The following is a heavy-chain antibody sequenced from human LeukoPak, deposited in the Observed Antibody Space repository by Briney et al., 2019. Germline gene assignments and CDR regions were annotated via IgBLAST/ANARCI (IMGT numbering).Heavy chain of an antibody. J-gene: IGHJ4*02. CDR2: ISSSSSYI. CDR1: GFTFSSYS. CDR3: ARGQSRYFDY. V-gene: IGHV3-21*01. Sequence: GGSLRLSCAASGFTFSSYSMNWVRQAPGKGLEWVSSISSSSSYIYYADSVKGRFTISRDNSKNTLYLQMNSLRAEDTAVYYCARGQSRYFDYWGQGTLVTVSS.